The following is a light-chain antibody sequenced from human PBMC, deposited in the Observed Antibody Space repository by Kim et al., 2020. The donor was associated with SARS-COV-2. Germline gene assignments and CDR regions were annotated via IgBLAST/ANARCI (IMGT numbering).Light chain of an antibody. CDR2: GAS. J-gene: IGKJ4*01. V-gene: IGKV3-20*01. Sequence: PGERPTLSCSASQSVSSSYLAWYQQKPGQAPRLLIYGASSRATGIPDRFSGSGSGTDFTLTISRLEPEDFAVYYCQQYGSSPLLTFGGGTKVDIK. CDR3: QQYGSSPLLT. CDR1: QSVSSSY.